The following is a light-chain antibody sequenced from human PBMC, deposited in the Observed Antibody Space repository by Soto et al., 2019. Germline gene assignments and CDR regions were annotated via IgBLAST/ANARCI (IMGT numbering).Light chain of an antibody. CDR3: QQYAGSPPEFT. CDR2: GAS. J-gene: IGKJ3*01. Sequence: EVVLTQSPGTLSLSPGERATLSCRASQSVSNSHLAWYQQKPGQAPRLLIYGASSRAIDIPDRFSGSGSGRDFTLIISRLEPEDFAVYYCQQYAGSPPEFTFGHGTKVDIK. CDR1: QSVSNSH. V-gene: IGKV3-20*01.